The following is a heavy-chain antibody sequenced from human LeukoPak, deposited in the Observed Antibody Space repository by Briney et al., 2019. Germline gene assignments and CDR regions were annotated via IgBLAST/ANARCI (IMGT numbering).Heavy chain of an antibody. D-gene: IGHD4-17*01. CDR2: ISYGGTT. Sequence: SETLPLTCSVSGGSISTYYYSWIRQPPEKGLEWIGHISYGGTTYYNPSLKSQVTISLDTSRNHFSLKLNSVTAADTAVYYCAKDYGDGYFDYWGQGTLVTVSS. CDR1: GGSISTYY. V-gene: IGHV4-59*06. CDR3: AKDYGDGYFDY. J-gene: IGHJ4*02.